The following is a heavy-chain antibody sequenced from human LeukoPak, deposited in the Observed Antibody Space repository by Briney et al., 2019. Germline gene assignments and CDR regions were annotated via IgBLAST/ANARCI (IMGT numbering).Heavy chain of an antibody. CDR1: GFTFDDYA. Sequence: GGSLRLSCAASGFTFDDYAMHWVRQAPGKGLEWVSGISWNSGSIGYADSVKGRFTISRDNAKNSLYMQMNSLRAEDTAIYYCATYRQVLLPFESWGQGTLVTVSS. V-gene: IGHV3-9*01. CDR2: ISWNSGSI. J-gene: IGHJ4*02. D-gene: IGHD2-8*02. CDR3: ATYRQVLLPFES.